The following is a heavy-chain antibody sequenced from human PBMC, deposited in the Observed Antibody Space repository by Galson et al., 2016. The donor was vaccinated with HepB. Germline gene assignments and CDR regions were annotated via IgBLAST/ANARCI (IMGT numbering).Heavy chain of an antibody. CDR3: ARDPPGVPDFALDV. V-gene: IGHV3-66*01. D-gene: IGHD3-10*01. CDR1: GFTVSSNC. J-gene: IGHJ6*02. Sequence: SLRLSCAASGFTVSSNCMSRVRQAPGKGLEWVSLICHGGSAYYTDSVKARFTISRDNSKNTLYLQMNNLRPEDTAVYFCARDPPGVPDFALDVWGQGTTVTVSS. CDR2: ICHGGSA.